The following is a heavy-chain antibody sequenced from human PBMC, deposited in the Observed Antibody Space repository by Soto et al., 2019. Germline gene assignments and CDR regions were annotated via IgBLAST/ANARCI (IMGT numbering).Heavy chain of an antibody. CDR1: GFTFNNYA. CDR3: AKAMTPYPSSSIPG. V-gene: IGHV3-23*01. CDR2: TSGSGAAT. J-gene: IGHJ4*02. D-gene: IGHD6-6*01. Sequence: LRLSCAASGFTFNNYAMIWVRQAPGKGLEWVSATSGSGAATFYADSVKGRFTISRDNSRNTLYLQMNSLRAEDTAVYYCAKAMTPYPSSSIPGWGQGTLVTVSS.